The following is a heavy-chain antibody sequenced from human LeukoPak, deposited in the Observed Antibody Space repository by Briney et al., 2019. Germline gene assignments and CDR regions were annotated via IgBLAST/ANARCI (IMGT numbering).Heavy chain of an antibody. J-gene: IGHJ4*02. CDR2: IYYSGST. CDR3: ARSTMVRGVITYYFDY. D-gene: IGHD3-10*01. CDR1: GVSVSSGSYY. V-gene: IGHV4-61*01. Sequence: PSETLSLTCTVSGVSVSSGSYYWSWIRQPPGKGLEWIGYIYYSGSTNYNPSLKSRVTISVDTSKNQFSLKLSSVTAADTAVYYCARSTMVRGVITYYFDYWGQGTLVTVSS.